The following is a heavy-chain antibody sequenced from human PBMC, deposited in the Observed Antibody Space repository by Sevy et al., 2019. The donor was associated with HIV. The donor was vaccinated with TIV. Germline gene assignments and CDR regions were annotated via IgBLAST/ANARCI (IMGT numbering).Heavy chain of an antibody. D-gene: IGHD6-19*01. Sequence: ASEKVSCKASGYTFTSFGISWVRQAPGQGPEWMAWISAYNGHTNYAQKFQGRVTMTQDISTSTVYMELRSLRSDDTAIYYCTRDLGSSPASFFDYWGQGTLVTVSS. CDR3: TRDLGSSPASFFDY. CDR2: ISAYNGHT. J-gene: IGHJ4*02. CDR1: GYTFTSFG. V-gene: IGHV1-18*04.